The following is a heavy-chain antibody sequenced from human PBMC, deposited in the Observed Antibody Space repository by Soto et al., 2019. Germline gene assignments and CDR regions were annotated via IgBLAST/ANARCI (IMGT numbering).Heavy chain of an antibody. CDR1: GGSISSYY. V-gene: IGHV4-59*01. D-gene: IGHD3-3*01. CDR2: IYYSGST. Sequence: KPSETLSLTCTVSGGSISSYYWSWIRQPPGKGLEWIGYIYYSGSTNYNPSLKSRVTISVDTSKNQFSLKLSSVTAADTAVYYCARDRYYDFWSGYDLNPAYYMDVWGKGTTVTVSS. J-gene: IGHJ6*03. CDR3: ARDRYYDFWSGYDLNPAYYMDV.